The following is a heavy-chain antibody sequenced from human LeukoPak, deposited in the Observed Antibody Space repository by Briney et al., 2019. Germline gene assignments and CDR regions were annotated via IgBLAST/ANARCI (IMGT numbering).Heavy chain of an antibody. CDR1: GFTFSSYW. CDR2: IKQDGREK. Sequence: GGSLRLSCAASGFTFSSYWMSWVRQAPGKGLEWVANIKQDGREKYYVDSVKGRFTISRDNAKNSLYLQMNSLRAEDTAVYYCARVRPRYRTSHAFDIWGQGTMVTVSS. CDR3: ARVRPRYRTSHAFDI. D-gene: IGHD4-11*01. V-gene: IGHV3-7*01. J-gene: IGHJ3*02.